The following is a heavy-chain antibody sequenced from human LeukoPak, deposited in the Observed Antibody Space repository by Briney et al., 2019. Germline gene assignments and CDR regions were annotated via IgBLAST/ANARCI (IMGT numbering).Heavy chain of an antibody. CDR1: GFTFNNYW. Sequence: GGSLRLSCAASGFTFNNYWMSWVRQAPGKGLEWVANIKQDGSEKFYVDPVKGRFTISRDNAKNSLYLQMNSLRAEDTAVYYCARGATVTLRYFDYWGQGTLVTVSS. D-gene: IGHD4-11*01. V-gene: IGHV3-7*03. CDR2: IKQDGSEK. J-gene: IGHJ4*02. CDR3: ARGATVTLRYFDY.